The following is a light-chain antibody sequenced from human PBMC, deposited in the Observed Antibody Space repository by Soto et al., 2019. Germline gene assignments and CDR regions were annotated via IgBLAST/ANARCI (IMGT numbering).Light chain of an antibody. V-gene: IGKV1-5*01. Sequence: DIQMTQSPSTLSASVGDRVTITCRASQSISSWLAWYQQKPGKAPKLLIYDAPSLESGVPSRFGGSGSGTEFTLTISSLQPDDFATYYCQQYNSYSGTFGQGTKVEIK. CDR3: QQYNSYSGT. CDR2: DAP. CDR1: QSISSW. J-gene: IGKJ1*01.